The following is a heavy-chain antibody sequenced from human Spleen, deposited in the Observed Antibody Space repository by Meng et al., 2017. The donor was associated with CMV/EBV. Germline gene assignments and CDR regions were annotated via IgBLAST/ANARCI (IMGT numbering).Heavy chain of an antibody. D-gene: IGHD1-14*01. V-gene: IGHV3-23*01. J-gene: IGHJ6*02. Sequence: GESLKISCAASGFTFSSYWMHWVRQAPGKGLVWVSAISGSGGSTYYADSVKGRFTISRDNSKNTLYLQMNSLRAEDTAVYYCAKFRTPIYYYGMDVWGQGTTVTVSS. CDR3: AKFRTPIYYYGMDV. CDR2: ISGSGGST. CDR1: GFTFSSYW.